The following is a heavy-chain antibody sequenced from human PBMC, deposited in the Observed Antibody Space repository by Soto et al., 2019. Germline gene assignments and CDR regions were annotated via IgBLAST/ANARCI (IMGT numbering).Heavy chain of an antibody. CDR1: GCNFSEAW. V-gene: IGHV3-48*02. CDR3: ARERPVGCGLDP. Sequence: PGGSLRLSCAASGCNFSEAWMSWVRQAPGKGLEWVSYISSSSSTIYYADSVKGRFTISRDNAKNSLYLQMNSLRDEDTAVYYWARERPVGCGLDPWGKGPLVPVSS. D-gene: IGHD6-19*01. CDR2: ISSSSSTI. J-gene: IGHJ5*02.